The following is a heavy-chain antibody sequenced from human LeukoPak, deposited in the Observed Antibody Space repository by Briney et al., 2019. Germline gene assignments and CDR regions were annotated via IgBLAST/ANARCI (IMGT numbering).Heavy chain of an antibody. D-gene: IGHD1-26*01. CDR3: AGGGRLWELLPSYYFDY. V-gene: IGHV3-30-3*01. CDR2: ISYDGSNK. CDR1: GFTFRTYA. J-gene: IGHJ4*02. Sequence: GGFLRLSCAASGFTFRTYAMHWVRQAPGKGLDWVAVISYDGSNKYYADSVKGRFTISRDNSKNTLYLQINSLRAEDTAVYYCAGGGRLWELLPSYYFDYWGQGTLVTVSS.